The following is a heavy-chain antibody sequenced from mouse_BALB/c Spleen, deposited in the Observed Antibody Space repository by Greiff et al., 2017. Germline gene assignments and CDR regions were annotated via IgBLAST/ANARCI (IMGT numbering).Heavy chain of an antibody. Sequence: DVKLQESGGGLVQPGGSMKLSCVASGFTFSNYWMNWVRQSPEKGLEWVAEIRLKSNNYATHYAESVKGRFTISRDDSKSSVYLQMNNLRAEDTGIYYCTRDGSSSWFAYWGQGTLVTVSA. D-gene: IGHD1-1*01. J-gene: IGHJ3*01. CDR1: GFTFSNYW. V-gene: IGHV6-6*02. CDR3: TRDGSSSWFAY. CDR2: IRLKSNNYAT.